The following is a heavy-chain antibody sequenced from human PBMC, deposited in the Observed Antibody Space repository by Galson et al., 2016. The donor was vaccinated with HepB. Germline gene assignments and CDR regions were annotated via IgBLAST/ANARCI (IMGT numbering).Heavy chain of an antibody. CDR3: ARDLTDASYYTMDV. CDR2: INVDNGDT. J-gene: IGHJ6*02. V-gene: IGHV1-3*01. Sequence: SVKVSCKASGYTFTNYAIHWVRQAPGQRLEWMGWINVDNGDTKFSQRFQGRVTITRVTSANTAYMDLSSLRAEDTAVYFFARDLTDASYYTMDVWGLGTTVTVTS. D-gene: IGHD3-16*01. CDR1: GYTFTNYA.